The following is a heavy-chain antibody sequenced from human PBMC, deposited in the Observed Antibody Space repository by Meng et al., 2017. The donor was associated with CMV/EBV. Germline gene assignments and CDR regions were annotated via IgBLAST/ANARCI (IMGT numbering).Heavy chain of an antibody. D-gene: IGHD5-24*01. CDR2: IRYDGSNK. CDR1: GFTFSSYG. J-gene: IGHJ6*02. Sequence: GGSLRLSCAASGFTFSSYGMHWVRQAPGKGLEWVAFIRYDGSNKYYADSVKGRFTISRDNSKNTLYLQMNSLRAEDTAVYYCAKDFGVSGEMATTWGYYYYGMDVWGQGTTVTVSS. CDR3: AKDFGVSGEMATTWGYYYYGMDV. V-gene: IGHV3-30*02.